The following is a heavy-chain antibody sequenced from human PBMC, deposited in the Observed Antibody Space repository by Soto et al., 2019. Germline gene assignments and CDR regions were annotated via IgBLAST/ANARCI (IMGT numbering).Heavy chain of an antibody. CDR3: TSGVDYFDY. J-gene: IGHJ4*02. D-gene: IGHD3-16*01. V-gene: IGHV3-33*01. Sequence: QVQLVESGGGLVQPGRSLRLSCAASGFTFNRYGMHWVRQATGKGLEWVAVIWYDGGSEYYADSVKGRFSISRDNSKNPLFMNMNSLSAEDTAVYYCTSGVDYFDYWGQGTLVTVSS. CDR2: IWYDGGSE. CDR1: GFTFNRYG.